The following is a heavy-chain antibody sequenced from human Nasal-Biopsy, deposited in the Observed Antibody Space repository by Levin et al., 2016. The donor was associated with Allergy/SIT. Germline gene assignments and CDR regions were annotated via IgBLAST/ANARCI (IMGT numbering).Heavy chain of an antibody. J-gene: IGHJ4*02. CDR3: ARDVPADGASILDY. D-gene: IGHD1-26*01. CDR1: GYIFSNYG. V-gene: IGHV1-18*01. CDR2: ISAYNGNT. Sequence: ASVKVSCKASGYIFSNYGIAWVRQAPRQGLEWLGWISAYNGNTKDAPKVQGRVTMTTDTSTSTAYMELRSLRSDDTAVYYCARDVPADGASILDYWGQGTLVTVSS.